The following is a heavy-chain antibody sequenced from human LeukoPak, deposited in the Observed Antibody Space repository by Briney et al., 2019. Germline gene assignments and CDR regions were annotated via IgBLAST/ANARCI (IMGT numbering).Heavy chain of an antibody. CDR3: ARGGFSHGFDI. Sequence: PGGSLRLSCAASRFTFRTYWMHWVRQAPGKGLVWVSRIDNDGSDTIYADSVKGRFTVSSDNAKNTVYLQMNSLRVGDTAVYYCARGGFSHGFDIWGQGTVVTVSS. D-gene: IGHD3-22*01. V-gene: IGHV3-74*01. J-gene: IGHJ3*02. CDR1: RFTFRTYW. CDR2: IDNDGSDT.